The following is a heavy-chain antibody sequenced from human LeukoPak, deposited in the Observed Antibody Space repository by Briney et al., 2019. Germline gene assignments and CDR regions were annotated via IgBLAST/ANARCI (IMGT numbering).Heavy chain of an antibody. CDR3: ARKAAGLTFDY. V-gene: IGHV3-74*01. D-gene: IGHD6-13*01. Sequence: SGGSLRLSCAASGFTFSSYWMHWVRQAPGKGLVWVSRINSDGSSTNYADSVKGRFTISRGNAENTLYLQMNSLRAEDTAVYYCARKAAGLTFDYWGQGTLVTDPS. CDR1: GFTFSSYW. CDR2: INSDGSST. J-gene: IGHJ4*02.